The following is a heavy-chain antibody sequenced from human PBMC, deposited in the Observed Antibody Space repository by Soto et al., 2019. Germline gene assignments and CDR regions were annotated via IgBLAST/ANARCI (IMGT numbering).Heavy chain of an antibody. Sequence: PGGSLRLSCAASGFTVSSNYMSWVRQAPGKGLEWVSVIYSGGSTYYADSVKGRFTISRHNSKNTLYLQMNSLRAEDTAVYYCARDWELELRRGYYYYMDVWGKGTTVTVSS. V-gene: IGHV3-53*04. CDR2: IYSGGST. CDR1: GFTVSSNY. J-gene: IGHJ6*03. CDR3: ARDWELELRRGYYYYMDV. D-gene: IGHD1-7*01.